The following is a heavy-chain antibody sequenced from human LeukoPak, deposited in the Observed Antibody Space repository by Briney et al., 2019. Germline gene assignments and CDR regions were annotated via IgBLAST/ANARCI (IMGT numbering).Heavy chain of an antibody. Sequence: PGGSLRLSCVVSGFTVSSNYMSWVRQAPGKGLECVSIIYSDGTTYYADSVKGRFTISRDNSMHMVNLQMNSLRAEATAIYYCTRNRYSGYHYGYWGQGTLVTVSS. V-gene: IGHV3-53*01. J-gene: IGHJ4*02. CDR3: TRNRYSGYHYGY. D-gene: IGHD3-22*01. CDR2: IYSDGTT. CDR1: GFTVSSNY.